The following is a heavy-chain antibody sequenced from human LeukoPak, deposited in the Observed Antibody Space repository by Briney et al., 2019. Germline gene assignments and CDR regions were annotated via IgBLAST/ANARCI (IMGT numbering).Heavy chain of an antibody. CDR3: ARAFVVVPAAMPY. J-gene: IGHJ4*02. CDR1: GYTFTSYA. D-gene: IGHD2-2*01. CDR2: INAGNGNT. Sequence: ASVKVSCKASGYTFTSYAMHWVRQAPGQRLEWMGWINAGNGNTKYSQKFQGRVTITRDTSASTAYMELSSLRSEDTAVYYYARAFVVVPAAMPYWGQGTLVSVS. V-gene: IGHV1-3*01.